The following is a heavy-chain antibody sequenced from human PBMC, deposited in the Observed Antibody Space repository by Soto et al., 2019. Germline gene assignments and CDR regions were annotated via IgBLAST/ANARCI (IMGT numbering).Heavy chain of an antibody. CDR2: ITGSGGST. CDR1: GFTFSSYV. CDR3: VKAGGDCSGGSCYCGQGDN. V-gene: IGHV3-23*01. Sequence: EVQLLESGGGLVQPGGSLRLSCAASGFTFSSYVMTWVRQAPGKGLEWVSGITGSGGSTYYADSVKGRFTISRDNSKNIRDLQMNRLRDEDTAIYYCVKAGGDCSGGSCYCGQGDNWRQGTLVTVSS. D-gene: IGHD2-15*01. J-gene: IGHJ4*02.